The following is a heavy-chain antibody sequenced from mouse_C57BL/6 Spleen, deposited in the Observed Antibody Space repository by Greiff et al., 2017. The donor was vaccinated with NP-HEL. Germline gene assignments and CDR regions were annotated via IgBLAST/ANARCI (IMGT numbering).Heavy chain of an antibody. CDR2: IYPSDSET. CDR3: ARDYSKGAWFAY. CDR1: GYTFTSYW. J-gene: IGHJ3*01. V-gene: IGHV1-61*01. D-gene: IGHD2-5*01. Sequence: VQLQQPGAELVRPGSSVKLSCKASGYTFTSYWMDWVKQRPGQGLEWIGNIYPSDSETHYNQKFKDKATLTVDKSSSTAYMQLSSLTSEDSAVYYCARDYSKGAWFAYWGQGTLVTVSA.